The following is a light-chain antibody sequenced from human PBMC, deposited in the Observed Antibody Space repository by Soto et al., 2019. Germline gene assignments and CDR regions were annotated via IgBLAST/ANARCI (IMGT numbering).Light chain of an antibody. CDR3: QQYEGWPRT. CDR1: KNIHIN. V-gene: IGKV3-15*01. Sequence: EIVMTQSPDTLSVSPGDTATLSCRSSKNIHINLAWYQQKPGQAPTLLIYGVTARAPGVPARFSGSGYGTDFTLTIRSVQSGDFGVFYCQQYEGWPRTFGLGTKVEIQ. J-gene: IGKJ2*01. CDR2: GVT.